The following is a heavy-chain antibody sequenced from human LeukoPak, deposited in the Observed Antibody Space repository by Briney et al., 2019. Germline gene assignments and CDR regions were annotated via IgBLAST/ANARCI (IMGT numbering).Heavy chain of an antibody. Sequence: ASVKVSCKASGYTFTSYDINWVRQATGQGLEWMGWMIPNSGNTGYAQKFQGRVTMTRNTSISTAYMELSSLRSEDTAVYYCARVGVMGYYYGSGSYYYFDYWGQGTLVTVSS. V-gene: IGHV1-8*01. CDR1: GYTFTSYD. CDR3: ARVGVMGYYYGSGSYYYFDY. J-gene: IGHJ4*02. D-gene: IGHD3-10*01. CDR2: MIPNSGNT.